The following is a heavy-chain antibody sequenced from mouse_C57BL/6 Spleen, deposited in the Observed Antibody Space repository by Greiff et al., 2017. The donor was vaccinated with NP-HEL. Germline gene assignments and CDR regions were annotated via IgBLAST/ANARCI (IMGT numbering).Heavy chain of an antibody. CDR3: ARGISWYFDY. Sequence: VQLQQSGPGMVKPSQSLSLTCTVTGYSITSGYDWHWIRHFPGNKLEWMGYISYSGSTNYNPSLKSRISITHDTSKNHFFLKLNSVTTEDTATYYCARGISWYFDYWGQGTTLTVSS. CDR2: ISYSGST. CDR1: GYSITSGYD. J-gene: IGHJ2*01. V-gene: IGHV3-1*01.